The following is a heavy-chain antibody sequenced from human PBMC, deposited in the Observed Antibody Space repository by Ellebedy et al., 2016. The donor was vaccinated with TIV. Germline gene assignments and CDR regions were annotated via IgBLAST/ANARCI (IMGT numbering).Heavy chain of an antibody. CDR1: GGTFSDYY. J-gene: IGHJ4*02. D-gene: IGHD5-18*01. V-gene: IGHV4-34*01. CDR3: ARGGYSYGRFDY. Sequence: SETLSLXCAVYGGTFSDYYWSWIRQSPGKGLEWIGEINHSGSSNYNASLKGRVTISVDTSKNQFSLKLSSVTAADTAVYYCARGGYSYGRFDYWGQGTLVTVSS. CDR2: INHSGSS.